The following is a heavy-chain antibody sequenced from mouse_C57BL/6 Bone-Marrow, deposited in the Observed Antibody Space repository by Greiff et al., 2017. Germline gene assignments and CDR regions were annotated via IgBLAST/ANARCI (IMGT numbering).Heavy chain of an antibody. D-gene: IGHD1-1*01. Sequence: EVQLQQSGAELVKPGASVKLSCTASGFNIKDYYMHWVKQRTEQGLEWIGRIDPEDGEPKYAPKFQGKATITADTSSNTAYLQLSSLTSEDTAVYYCARPTVVASTFDYRGQSTTLTGSA. CDR2: IDPEDGEP. CDR1: GFNIKDYY. CDR3: ARPTVVASTFDY. V-gene: IGHV14-2*01. J-gene: IGHJ2*01.